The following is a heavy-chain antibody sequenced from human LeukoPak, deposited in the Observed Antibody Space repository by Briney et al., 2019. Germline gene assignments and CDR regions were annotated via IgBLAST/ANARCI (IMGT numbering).Heavy chain of an antibody. Sequence: SETLSLTCTVSGYSISSGYYWGWLRPPAEKGLELVVIIYNSDSGITSYNPSLKSRATTSIYTSKNQFSLNLGPGTAAATAVYYCARMRQQLVLSGVFDIWGQGTMVTVSS. CDR2: IYNSDSGIT. J-gene: IGHJ3*02. CDR3: ARMRQQLVLSGVFDI. CDR1: GYSISSGYY. V-gene: IGHV4-38-2*02. D-gene: IGHD6-13*01.